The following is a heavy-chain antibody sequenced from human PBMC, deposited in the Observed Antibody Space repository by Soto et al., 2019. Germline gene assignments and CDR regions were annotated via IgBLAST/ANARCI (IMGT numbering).Heavy chain of an antibody. D-gene: IGHD3-10*02. V-gene: IGHV3-30*03. Sequence: PGGSLRLSCTASGFIFGSYGMHWVRQAPGKGLEWVALISYDGTNKYYPDSVKGRFTTSRDNPNNILYLEMNSLSAEDNAMYYCARDPRDFWGRECSSANWGQGTQVTVSS. CDR3: ARDPRDFWGRECSSAN. J-gene: IGHJ4*02. CDR2: ISYDGTNK. CDR1: GFIFGSYG.